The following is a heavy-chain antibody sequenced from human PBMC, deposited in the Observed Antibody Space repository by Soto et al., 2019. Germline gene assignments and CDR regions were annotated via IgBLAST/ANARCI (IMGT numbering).Heavy chain of an antibody. CDR3: AKLHAGYFDF. CDR1: GFTFSSYA. D-gene: IGHD1-1*01. Sequence: PGGSLRLSCAASGFTFSSYAMSWVRQSPGKGLEWVSAISGSGGSTYYADSVKGRVTISRDNSKNTLYLQMNSLRAEDTAVYYCAKLHAGYFDFWGQGTLVTVSS. V-gene: IGHV3-23*01. J-gene: IGHJ4*02. CDR2: ISGSGGST.